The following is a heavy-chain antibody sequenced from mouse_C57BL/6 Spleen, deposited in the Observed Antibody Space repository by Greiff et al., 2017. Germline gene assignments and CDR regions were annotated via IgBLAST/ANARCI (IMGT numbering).Heavy chain of an antibody. Sequence: EVQLVESGGGLVKPGGSLKLSCAASGFTFSDYGMHWVRQAPEKGLEWVAYISSGSSTIYYADTVKGRFTISRDNAKNTLFLQMTSLRSEDTAMYYCAVYDYDRYYAMDYWGQGTSVTVSS. CDR1: GFTFSDYG. CDR3: AVYDYDRYYAMDY. CDR2: ISSGSSTI. J-gene: IGHJ4*01. D-gene: IGHD2-4*01. V-gene: IGHV5-17*01.